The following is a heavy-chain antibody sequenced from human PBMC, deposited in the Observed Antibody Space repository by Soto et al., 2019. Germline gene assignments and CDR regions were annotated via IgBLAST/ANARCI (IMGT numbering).Heavy chain of an antibody. V-gene: IGHV3-30*18. D-gene: IGHD4-17*01. CDR1: GFTFSSYG. CDR3: AKDERTTTGVFFDY. Sequence: GGSLRLSCAASGFTFSSYGMHWVRQAPGKGLERVAVISYDGSNKYYADYVKGRFTISRDNSKNTLYLQMNSLRAEDTAVYYCAKDERTTTGVFFDYWGQGTLVTVSS. CDR2: ISYDGSNK. J-gene: IGHJ4*02.